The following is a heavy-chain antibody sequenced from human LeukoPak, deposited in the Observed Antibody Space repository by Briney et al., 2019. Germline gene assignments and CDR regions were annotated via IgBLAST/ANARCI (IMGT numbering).Heavy chain of an antibody. CDR1: GGSISSYY. D-gene: IGHD5-24*01. V-gene: IGHV4-59*01. J-gene: IGHJ4*02. CDR2: ISYSGST. Sequence: SETLSPTCTVSGGSISSYYWSWIRQPPGKGLEWVGYISYSGSTNYNPSLKSRVTISVDTSKNQFSLKLSSVTAADTAVYYCARADGYNSPYFDYWGQGTLVTVSS. CDR3: ARADGYNSPYFDY.